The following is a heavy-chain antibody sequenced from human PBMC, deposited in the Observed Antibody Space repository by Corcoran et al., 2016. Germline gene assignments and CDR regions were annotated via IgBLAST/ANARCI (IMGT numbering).Heavy chain of an antibody. D-gene: IGHD3-16*01. J-gene: IGHJ4*02. CDR3: ARDPYYDYVWGSYFDY. CDR2: ISSSSSTI. CDR1: GFTFSSYS. V-gene: IGHV3-48*04. Sequence: EVQLVESGGGLVQPGGSLRLSCAASGFTFSSYSMNWVRQAPGKGLEWVSYISSSSSTIYYADSVKGRFTISSDNAKNSLYLQMNSLRAEDTAVYYCARDPYYDYVWGSYFDYWGQGTLVTVSS.